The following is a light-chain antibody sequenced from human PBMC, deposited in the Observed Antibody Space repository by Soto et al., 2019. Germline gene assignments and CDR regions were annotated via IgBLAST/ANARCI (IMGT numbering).Light chain of an antibody. CDR3: CSYAGSYTYV. CDR1: SSDVGGYDY. CDR2: DVR. Sequence: HSALTQPRSVSGSPGQSVTIFCTGTSSDVGGYDYVSWYQQHPGKAPKLMIYDVRERPSGVPDRVSGSKSGNTASLTISGLQAEDEADYYCCSYAGSYTYVFGTGTKVTVL. J-gene: IGLJ1*01. V-gene: IGLV2-11*01.